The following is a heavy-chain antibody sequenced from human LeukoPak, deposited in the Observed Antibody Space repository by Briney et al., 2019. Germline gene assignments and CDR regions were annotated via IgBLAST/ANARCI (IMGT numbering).Heavy chain of an antibody. Sequence: GGSLRLSCAASGFTFSSYAMSWVRQAPGKGLEWVSAISGSGGSTYYADSVKGRFTISRDNSKNTLYLQMNSLRAEDTAVYYCAKSHYYDSSGYYYGFDYWGQGTLVTVSS. D-gene: IGHD3-22*01. V-gene: IGHV3-23*01. CDR2: ISGSGGST. CDR1: GFTFSSYA. CDR3: AKSHYYDSSGYYYGFDY. J-gene: IGHJ4*02.